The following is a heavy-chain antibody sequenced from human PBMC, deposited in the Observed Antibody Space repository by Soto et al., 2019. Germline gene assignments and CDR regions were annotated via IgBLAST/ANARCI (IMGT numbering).Heavy chain of an antibody. V-gene: IGHV4-34*01. CDR2: INHSGNT. CDR1: GGSFSGYY. J-gene: IGHJ5*01. D-gene: IGHD6-13*01. Sequence: ASETLSLTCAVYGGSFSGYYWTWIRQPPGKGLEWIGEINHSGNTNYNPSLKSRVTILVDTSKNQFSLKLKSVTAADTGVYYCASPAGASSWFYSWGQGTLVTVSS. CDR3: ASPAGASSWFYS.